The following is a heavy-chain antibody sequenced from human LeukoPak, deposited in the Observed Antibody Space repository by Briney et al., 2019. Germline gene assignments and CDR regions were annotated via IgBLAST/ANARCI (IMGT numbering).Heavy chain of an antibody. D-gene: IGHD3-10*01. CDR2: IYHSGST. CDR3: ARRRGTDFDY. V-gene: IGHV4-38-2*02. CDR1: GYSISSGYY. Sequence: SETLSLTCTVSGYSISSGYYWGWIRQPPGKGLEWIGSIYHSGSTYYNPSLKSRVTISVDTSKNQFSLKLSSVTAADTAVYYCARRRGTDFDYWGQGTLVTVSS. J-gene: IGHJ4*02.